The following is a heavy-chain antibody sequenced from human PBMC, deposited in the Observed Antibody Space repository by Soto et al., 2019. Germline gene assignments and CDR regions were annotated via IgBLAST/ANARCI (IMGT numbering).Heavy chain of an antibody. CDR2: INTYNGNT. Sequence: GASVKVSCKASGYSFTRYGIAWARQAPGQGLEWMGWINTYNGNTNYAQNPQGRVTLTTDTSTSTAYMELTSLRSNDTAIYYCAMVDVYVTPSPQDVWGQGTTVTVSS. CDR3: AMVDVYVTPSPQDV. J-gene: IGHJ6*02. CDR1: GYSFTRYG. V-gene: IGHV1-18*01. D-gene: IGHD3-16*01.